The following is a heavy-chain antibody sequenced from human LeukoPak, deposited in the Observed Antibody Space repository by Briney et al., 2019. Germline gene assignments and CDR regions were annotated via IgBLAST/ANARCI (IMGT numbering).Heavy chain of an antibody. Sequence: GGSLRLSCAASGFTFSSYAMTWVRQAPGKGLEWVSAISGTGGSTYYADSVKGRFTISRDNSKNTLYLQMNSLRAEDTAVYYCARGSSTWYYFDYWGQGTLVTVSS. CDR3: ARGSSTWYYFDY. CDR2: ISGTGGST. V-gene: IGHV3-23*01. D-gene: IGHD6-13*01. J-gene: IGHJ4*02. CDR1: GFTFSSYA.